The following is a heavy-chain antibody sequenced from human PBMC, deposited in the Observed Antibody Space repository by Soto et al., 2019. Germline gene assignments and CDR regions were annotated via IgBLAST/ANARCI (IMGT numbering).Heavy chain of an antibody. Sequence: ASVKVSCKASGGTFSSYAISWVRQAPGQGLEWMGGIIPIFGTANYAQKFQGRVTITADESTSTAYMELSSLRSEDTAVYYCASLSSDSGSYELYYFDYWGQGTLVTVSS. CDR1: GGTFSSYA. J-gene: IGHJ4*02. D-gene: IGHD1-26*01. CDR3: ASLSSDSGSYELYYFDY. V-gene: IGHV1-69*13. CDR2: IIPIFGTA.